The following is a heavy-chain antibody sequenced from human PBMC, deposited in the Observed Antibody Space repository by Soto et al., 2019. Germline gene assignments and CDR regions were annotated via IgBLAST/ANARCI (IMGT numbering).Heavy chain of an antibody. J-gene: IGHJ6*03. V-gene: IGHV4-34*01. CDR1: GGSFSGYY. CDR2: INHSGST. Sequence: QVQLQQWGAGLLKPSETLSLTCAVYGGSFSGYYWSWIRQPPGKGLEWIGEINHSGSTNYNPSLKSRVTISVDTSKNQFPLKLSSVTAADTAVYYCVRDGSGPLGYYYYYMDVWGKGTTVTVSS. D-gene: IGHD3-10*01. CDR3: VRDGSGPLGYYYYYMDV.